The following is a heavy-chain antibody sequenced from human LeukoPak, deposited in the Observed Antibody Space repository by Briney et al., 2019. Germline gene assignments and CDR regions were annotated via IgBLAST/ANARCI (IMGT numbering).Heavy chain of an antibody. J-gene: IGHJ4*02. CDR2: ISRDGGST. Sequence: GGSLRLSCAASGFTFSSFAMHWVRQAPGKGLEYVSAISRDGGSTYYVNSVKGRFTISRDNSKNTLYLQMGSLRAEDMAVYYCAKVRWGSDNALDSWGQGTLVTGSS. D-gene: IGHD3-16*01. CDR1: GFTFSSFA. CDR3: AKVRWGSDNALDS. V-gene: IGHV3-64*01.